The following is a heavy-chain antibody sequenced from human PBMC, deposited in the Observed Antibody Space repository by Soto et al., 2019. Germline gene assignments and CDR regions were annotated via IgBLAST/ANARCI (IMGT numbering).Heavy chain of an antibody. CDR3: ARDLSMTTVTTYYMDV. D-gene: IGHD4-17*01. J-gene: IGHJ6*03. CDR2: IIPILGIA. CDR1: GGTFSSYT. Sequence: ASVKVSCKASGGTFSSYTISWVRQAPGQGLEWMGRIIPILGIANYAQKFQGRVTITADKSTSTAYMELSSLRSEDTAVYYCARDLSMTTVTTYYMDVWGKGTTVTVSS. V-gene: IGHV1-69*04.